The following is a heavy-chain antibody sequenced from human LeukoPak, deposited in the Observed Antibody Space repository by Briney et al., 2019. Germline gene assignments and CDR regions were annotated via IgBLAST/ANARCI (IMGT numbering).Heavy chain of an antibody. CDR1: GSVFTGSV. D-gene: IGHD1-26*01. J-gene: IGHJ6*02. Sequence: GSLKLSCAASGSVFTGSVIHWVRQASGKVLEWVGRIRSKPNNYATAYAASVKGRFTISRDDSKNTAYLQMNSLTTEDTAVYYCACIVAEDYYDYGMDVWGQGTTVTVSS. CDR3: ACIVAEDYYDYGMDV. CDR2: IRSKPNNYAT. V-gene: IGHV3-73*01.